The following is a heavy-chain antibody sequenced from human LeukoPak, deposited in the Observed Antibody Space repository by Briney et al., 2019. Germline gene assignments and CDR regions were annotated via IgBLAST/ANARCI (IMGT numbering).Heavy chain of an antibody. CDR1: GGSISSYY. J-gene: IGHJ4*02. D-gene: IGHD3-10*01. Sequence: PSETLSLTCTVSGGSISSYYWSWIRQPPGKGLEWIGYIYYSGSTNYNPSLKSRVTISIDTSKNQFSLKLSSVTAADTAVYYCARERITMVRGVPRPYYFDYWGQGTLVTVSS. V-gene: IGHV4-59*01. CDR3: ARERITMVRGVPRPYYFDY. CDR2: IYYSGST.